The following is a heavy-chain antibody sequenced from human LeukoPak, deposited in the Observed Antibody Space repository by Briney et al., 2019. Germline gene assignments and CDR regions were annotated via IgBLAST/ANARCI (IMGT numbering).Heavy chain of an antibody. CDR1: GYTFTSYG. CDR2: ISAYNGNT. CDR3: ARGASGWVGSIDYYMDV. D-gene: IGHD3-9*01. J-gene: IGHJ6*03. Sequence: ASVKVSCKASGYTFTSYGISWVRQAPGQGLEWMGWISAYNGNTNYAQKLQGRVTMTTDTSTSTAYMELRSLRSDDTAVYYCARGASGWVGSIDYYMDVWGKGTTVTISS. V-gene: IGHV1-18*01.